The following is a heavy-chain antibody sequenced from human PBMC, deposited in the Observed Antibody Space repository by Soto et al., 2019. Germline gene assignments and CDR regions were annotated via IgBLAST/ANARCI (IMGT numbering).Heavy chain of an antibody. J-gene: IGHJ5*02. CDR1: GGSVSSGGYY. Sequence: SETLSLTCTVSGGSVSSGGYYWSWTRRPPGKGLEWIGYIYYSGSANYNPSLKSRVTISIDTSKNQFSLMLRSVTAADTAVYYCARDREDRSGYYSDHWGQGTLVTVSS. D-gene: IGHD3-22*01. CDR2: IYYSGSA. CDR3: ARDREDRSGYYSDH. V-gene: IGHV4-61*08.